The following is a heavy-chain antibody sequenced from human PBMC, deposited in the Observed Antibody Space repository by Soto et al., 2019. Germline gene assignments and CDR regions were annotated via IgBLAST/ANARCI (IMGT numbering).Heavy chain of an antibody. CDR1: GASRSEYV. CDR2: IYYLGST. CDR3: ARDGYDGSGSPYPDF. J-gene: IGHJ4*02. Sequence: XTLSLTGTDSGASRSEYVCSWIRQYPGKGLEWIGYIYYLGSTDYNTSLKRRFTISVDTSKRQLSPRLTSVPDADTAVYYCARDGYDGSGSPYPDFWGPGTQVTVSS. V-gene: IGHV4-59*01. D-gene: IGHD3-10*01.